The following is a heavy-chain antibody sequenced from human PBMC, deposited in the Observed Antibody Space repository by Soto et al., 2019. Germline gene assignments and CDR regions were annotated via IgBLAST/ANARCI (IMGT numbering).Heavy chain of an antibody. CDR1: GYIFATYW. D-gene: IGHD2-8*01. CDR3: AKLSMVDSFDL. V-gene: IGHV5-51*01. Sequence: GESLKISCQASGYIFATYWIGWVRQEPGKGLEWMGLIYPGDSDTNYNPSFQGRVTISADMSINTAYLQWNSLKASDTAIYFCAKLSMVDSFDLWGQGTMVTVSS. CDR2: IYPGDSDT. J-gene: IGHJ3*01.